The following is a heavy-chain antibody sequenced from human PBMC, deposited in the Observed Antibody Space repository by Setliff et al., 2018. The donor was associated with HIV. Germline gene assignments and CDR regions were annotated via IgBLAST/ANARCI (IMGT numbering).Heavy chain of an antibody. CDR3: AGWKVDYYESIGTNGY. CDR1: AFTFSGSA. J-gene: IGHJ4*02. V-gene: IGHV3-73*01. CDR2: IRSKGNSYAT. Sequence: GGSLRLSCAASAFTFSGSAMHWVRQAPGKGLEWVGRIRSKGNSYATEYAASVKGRFTISRDDSKNTAYLQMNSLKAEDTAVYYCAGWKVDYYESIGTNGYWGQGTLVTVSS. D-gene: IGHD3-22*01.